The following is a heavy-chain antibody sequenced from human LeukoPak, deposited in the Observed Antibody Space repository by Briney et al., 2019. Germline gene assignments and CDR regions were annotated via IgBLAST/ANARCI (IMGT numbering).Heavy chain of an antibody. CDR1: GFTFSSYA. V-gene: IGHV3-30*09. D-gene: IGHD2-2*01. Sequence: RSLRLSCAASGFTFSSYAMHWVRQAPGKGLEWVAVISYDGSNKYYTDSVKGRFAISRDNSKNTLDLQMNSLRAEDTAVYYCAKGSNIVLVPAAMQDYYHYMDVWGKGTTVTVSS. CDR2: ISYDGSNK. CDR3: AKGSNIVLVPAAMQDYYHYMDV. J-gene: IGHJ6*03.